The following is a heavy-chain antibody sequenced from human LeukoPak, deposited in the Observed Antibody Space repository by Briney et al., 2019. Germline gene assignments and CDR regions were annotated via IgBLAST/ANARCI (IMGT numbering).Heavy chain of an antibody. D-gene: IGHD3-22*01. CDR1: GFTFSNSW. V-gene: IGHV3-15*01. CDR3: TTDYYDSSGYGWFDP. CDR2: IKSKTDAVTT. J-gene: IGHJ5*02. Sequence: GGSLRLSCAASGFTFSNSWMSWVRQAPGKGLEWVGRIKSKTDAVTTAYAAPVKGRFTIASDDSKNSLHLQMKSLKNKDTAVYYCTTDYYDSSGYGWFDPWGQGTLVTVSS.